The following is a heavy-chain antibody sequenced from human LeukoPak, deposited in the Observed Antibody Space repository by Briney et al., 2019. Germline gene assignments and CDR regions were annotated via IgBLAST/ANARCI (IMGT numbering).Heavy chain of an antibody. D-gene: IGHD4-17*01. CDR1: GGTFNNSA. V-gene: IGHV1-69*05. Sequence: ASVKVSCKTSGGTFNNSAISWVRQAPGQGLEGLGGIMPLFGTAGYAQKFQGRVTITKDKSTRTVYLELTSLTSDDTAVYYCARDVHGDYGSGWFDPWGQGTLVSVSS. CDR2: IMPLFGTA. J-gene: IGHJ5*02. CDR3: ARDVHGDYGSGWFDP.